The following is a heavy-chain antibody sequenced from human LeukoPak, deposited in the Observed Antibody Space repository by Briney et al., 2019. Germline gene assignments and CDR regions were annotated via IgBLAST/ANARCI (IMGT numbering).Heavy chain of an antibody. V-gene: IGHV3-30*04. CDR2: ISYDGANT. CDR3: ARELDATVTHGFFDY. CDR1: GFTFGSYA. Sequence: GGSLRLSCAASGFTFGSYAMHWVRQTPGKGLEWVTVISYDGANTYYADSVKGRFTISRDNSKNTLYLQMDSLRAEDTALYYCARELDATVTHGFFDYWGQGTLVTVSS. D-gene: IGHD4-23*01. J-gene: IGHJ4*02.